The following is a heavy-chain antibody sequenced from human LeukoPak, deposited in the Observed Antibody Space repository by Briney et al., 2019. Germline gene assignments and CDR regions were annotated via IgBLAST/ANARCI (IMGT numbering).Heavy chain of an antibody. CDR3: AREEVAAAGVLFQH. D-gene: IGHD6-13*01. CDR1: GGSISSYY. J-gene: IGHJ1*01. CDR2: IYTSGST. Sequence: PSETLSLTCTVSGGSISSYYWGWIRQPAGKGLEWIGRIYTSGSTNYNPSLKSRVTMSVDTSKNQFSLKLSSVTAADTAVYYCAREEVAAAGVLFQHWGQGTLVTVSS. V-gene: IGHV4-4*07.